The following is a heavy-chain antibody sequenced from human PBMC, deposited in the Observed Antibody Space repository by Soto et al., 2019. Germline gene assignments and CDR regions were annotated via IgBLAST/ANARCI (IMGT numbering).Heavy chain of an antibody. D-gene: IGHD4-17*01. CDR2: MNPKSGKT. CDR3: ARGLVDSGGNCFDS. J-gene: IGHJ4*02. Sequence: WASVKVSCKASGFSINSYDMNWVRQVTGQGLEWMGWMNPKSGKTGFAEKFQGRVKMTWNTSTGTVYLEISRLKPEDTAVYYCARGLVDSGGNCFDSWGQGTQVTVSS. V-gene: IGHV1-8*02. CDR1: GFSINSYD.